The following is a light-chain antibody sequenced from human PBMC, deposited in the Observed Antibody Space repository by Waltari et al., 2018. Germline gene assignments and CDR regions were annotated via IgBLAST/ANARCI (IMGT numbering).Light chain of an antibody. J-gene: IGKJ1*01. V-gene: IGKV1-16*01. CDR3: QQYYSNPAT. CDR1: QSISSY. Sequence: DIQMTQSPSTLSASVGDRVTITCRASQSISSYLAWFQQKPGKAPTVLIYAASTWQSGVPSRFSGSGSGTDFTLTISCLQSEDFAIYYCQQYYSNPATFGQGTKVEIK. CDR2: AAS.